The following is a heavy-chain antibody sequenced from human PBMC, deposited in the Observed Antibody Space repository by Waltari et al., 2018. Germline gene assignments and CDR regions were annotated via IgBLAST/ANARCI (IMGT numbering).Heavy chain of an antibody. CDR2: IDASGNT. J-gene: IGHJ4*02. CDR1: GFPLHYNY. Sequence: EVQLVESGGGLIQPGGSLRLSCAASGFPLHYNYMSWVRQAPGKGLEGVSVIDASGNTYYADSVKGRFTISRDDSKSMLYLEMNSLRAEDTAVYYCARAGLGSPMEWLRLFDQWGQGTLVTVSS. D-gene: IGHD5-12*01. V-gene: IGHV3-53*01. CDR3: ARAGLGSPMEWLRLFDQ.